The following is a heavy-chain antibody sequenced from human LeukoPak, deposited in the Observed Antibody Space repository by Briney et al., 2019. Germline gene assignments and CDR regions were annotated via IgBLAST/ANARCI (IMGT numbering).Heavy chain of an antibody. V-gene: IGHV3-23*01. CDR2: ISGSGGST. Sequence: GGALRLSCAASGFTFSSYAMNWVRQAPGKGLEWVSGISGSGGSTYYADSVKGRFTISRDNSKNTLYLQMNSLRAEDTAVYYCTKSHGYTSGWYGGYWGQGTLVTVSS. CDR3: TKSHGYTSGWYGGY. J-gene: IGHJ4*02. CDR1: GFTFSSYA. D-gene: IGHD6-19*01.